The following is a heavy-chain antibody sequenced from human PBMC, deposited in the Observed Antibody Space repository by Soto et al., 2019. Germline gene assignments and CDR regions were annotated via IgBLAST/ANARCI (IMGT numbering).Heavy chain of an antibody. V-gene: IGHV1-2*02. Sequence: ASVKVSCKASGYTFSDFFIHWVRQAPGQGLEWMGWINPNTGDTKFAQRFQGRVTMTGDTSISTAYIDLSSLTSDDTAVYFCAKDPNYYDFWAGSYYFHGMDVWGQGTTVPVSS. CDR2: INPNTGDT. CDR1: GYTFSDFF. J-gene: IGHJ6*02. D-gene: IGHD3-3*01. CDR3: AKDPNYYDFWAGSYYFHGMDV.